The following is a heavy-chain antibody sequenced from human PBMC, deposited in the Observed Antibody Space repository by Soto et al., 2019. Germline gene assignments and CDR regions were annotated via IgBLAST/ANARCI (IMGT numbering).Heavy chain of an antibody. Sequence: QVQLLESGPGLVKTSQTLSLTWSVSGGSTGSGGFYWSWVRQHPGKGLEWIGYIYYTGSAYYSPSLKSRVSISVDTSKNQFSLILDSVTVADTAVYYCARADYGDRGLAFDSWGQGVLVTVSS. CDR2: IYYTGSA. D-gene: IGHD4-17*01. CDR3: ARADYGDRGLAFDS. J-gene: IGHJ4*02. V-gene: IGHV4-31*02. CDR1: GGSTGSGGFY.